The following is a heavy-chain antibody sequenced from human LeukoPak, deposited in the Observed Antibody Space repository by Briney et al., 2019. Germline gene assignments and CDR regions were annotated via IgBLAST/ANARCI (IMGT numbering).Heavy chain of an antibody. CDR1: GGTFSSSA. J-gene: IGHJ6*03. Sequence: SVKVSCKASGGTFSSSAISWVRQAPGQGLEWMGGIIPIFGTANYAQKFQGRVTITTDESTSTAYMELSSLRSEGTAVYYCARVTVHRIAAAGTFYYYMDVWGKGTTVTVSS. D-gene: IGHD6-13*01. CDR3: ARVTVHRIAAAGTFYYYMDV. CDR2: IIPIFGTA. V-gene: IGHV1-69*05.